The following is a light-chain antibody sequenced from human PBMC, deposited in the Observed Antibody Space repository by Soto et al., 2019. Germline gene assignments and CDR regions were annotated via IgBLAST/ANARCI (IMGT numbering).Light chain of an antibody. CDR2: EVS. CDR3: SSYAGSNSNV. V-gene: IGLV2-8*01. CDR1: SSDVGGYNY. Sequence: QSLLTQPPSASGSPGQSVTISCTGNSSDVGGYNYVSWYQQHPGKAPKLMIYEVSKRPSGVPDRFSGSKSGNTASLTVSGLQAEDEADYYCSSYAGSNSNVFGGGTKLTV. J-gene: IGLJ2*01.